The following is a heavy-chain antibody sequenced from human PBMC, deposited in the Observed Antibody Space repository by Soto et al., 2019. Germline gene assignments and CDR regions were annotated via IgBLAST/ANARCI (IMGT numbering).Heavy chain of an antibody. CDR1: GFTFRDYD. CDR3: ARKGTRAARPNL. D-gene: IGHD6-6*01. J-gene: IGHJ5*02. V-gene: IGHV3-11*01. CDR2: ISRSGTVT. Sequence: PGWSLRLSCSATGFTFRDYDMSWLRQAPGKGQEWVSCISRSGTVTYYADSVKGRFTITRDNAKNSLYVEMNSLSVEDTAVYYCARKGTRAARPNLWGQGTLVTVSS.